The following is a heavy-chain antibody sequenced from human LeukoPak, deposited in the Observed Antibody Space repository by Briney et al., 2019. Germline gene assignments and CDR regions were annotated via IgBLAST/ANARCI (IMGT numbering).Heavy chain of an antibody. D-gene: IGHD3-16*02. Sequence: GASVKVSCKASGYTFTGYYMHWVRQAPGQGLEWMGWINPNSGGTNYAQKFQGRVTMTRDTSISTAYMELSRLRSDDTAVYYCARPAGYYDYVWGSYRENYYFDYWGQGTLVTVSS. CDR1: GYTFTGYY. CDR2: INPNSGGT. CDR3: ARPAGYYDYVWGSYRENYYFDY. V-gene: IGHV1-2*02. J-gene: IGHJ4*02.